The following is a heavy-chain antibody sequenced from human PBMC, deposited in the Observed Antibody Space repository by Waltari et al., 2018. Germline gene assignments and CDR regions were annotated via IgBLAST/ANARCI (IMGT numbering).Heavy chain of an antibody. V-gene: IGHV4-39*01. CDR1: GGSISSSSYY. CDR3: AIIAAAVDFDY. J-gene: IGHJ4*02. D-gene: IGHD6-13*01. Sequence: QLQLQESGPGLVKPSETLSLTCTVSGGSISSSSYYWGWIRQPPGKGLEWIGSIYSSGITYYSPSLKSRVTISVDTSKNQFSLKLSSVTAADTAVYYGAIIAAAVDFDYWGQGTLVTVSS. CDR2: IYSSGIT.